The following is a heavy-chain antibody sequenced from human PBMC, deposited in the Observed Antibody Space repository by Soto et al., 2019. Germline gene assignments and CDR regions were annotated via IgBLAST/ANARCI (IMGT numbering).Heavy chain of an antibody. V-gene: IGHV3-21*01. CDR3: ARKGQILEWLMPRYYYGMDV. CDR2: ISSSSSYI. D-gene: IGHD3-3*01. J-gene: IGHJ6*02. CDR1: GFTFSSYS. Sequence: EVQLVESGVGLVKPGGSLRLSCAASGFTFSSYSMNWVRQAPGKGLAWVSSISSSSSYIYYADSVKGRFTISRDNAKNSLYLQMNSLRAEDTAVYYCARKGQILEWLMPRYYYGMDVWVQGTTVIVSS.